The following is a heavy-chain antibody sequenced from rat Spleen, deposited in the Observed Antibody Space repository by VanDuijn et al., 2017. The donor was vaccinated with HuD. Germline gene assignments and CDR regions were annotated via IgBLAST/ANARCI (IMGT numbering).Heavy chain of an antibody. CDR3: ARHEYGGYSWFAY. J-gene: IGHJ3*01. CDR2: ILYDGSSS. CDR1: GFTFSDYA. D-gene: IGHD1-11*01. V-gene: IGHV5-17*01. Sequence: EVQLVESGGGLVQPGNSLKLSCAASGFTFSDYAMAWVRQVPKKGLEWVATILYDGSSSFYRDSVKGRFTISRDNAKSTLFLQMDSLRSEDTATYYCARHEYGGYSWFAYWGQGTPVTVSS.